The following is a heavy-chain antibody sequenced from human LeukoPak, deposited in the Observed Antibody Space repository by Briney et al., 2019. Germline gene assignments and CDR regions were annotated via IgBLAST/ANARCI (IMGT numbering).Heavy chain of an antibody. CDR2: IIPVFDTA. Sequence: SVKVSCKASGDTFSNYDVTWVRQAPGQGLEWMGRIIPVFDTAKYAQNFQGRVTMTTDESSSTAYMELYSLRSEDTAVYYCALSAEKQLVYFDYWGQGTLVTVSS. CDR3: ALSAEKQLVYFDY. J-gene: IGHJ4*02. CDR1: GDTFSNYD. D-gene: IGHD6-13*01. V-gene: IGHV1-69*05.